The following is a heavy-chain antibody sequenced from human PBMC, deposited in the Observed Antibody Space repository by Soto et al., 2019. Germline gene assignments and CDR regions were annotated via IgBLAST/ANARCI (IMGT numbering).Heavy chain of an antibody. CDR1: GFTFNNYG. Sequence: GGSLRLSCVVSGFTFNNYGINWVRQAPGKGLEWVSTVSKSDYTYYSDSVKGRFTISRDNAKNSVSLQMNTLRAEDTAVYYCAREDSIIIPAVSDFWGQGTLVTVS. D-gene: IGHD2-2*01. CDR2: VSKSDYT. V-gene: IGHV3-21*01. CDR3: AREDSIIIPAVSDF. J-gene: IGHJ4*02.